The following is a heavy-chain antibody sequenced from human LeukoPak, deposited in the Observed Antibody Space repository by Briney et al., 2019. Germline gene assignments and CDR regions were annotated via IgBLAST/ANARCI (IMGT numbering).Heavy chain of an antibody. CDR3: ARSVLFDP. J-gene: IGHJ5*02. V-gene: IGHV4-59*01. Sequence: SETLSLTCTVSGGAISSYNWNWVRQPPGKGLEWIGYISYSGSSNYNPSLKSRVTMSVDTSKNQFSLKLSSVTAADTAVYYCARSVLFDPWGQGTLVTVSS. CDR1: GGAISSYN. CDR2: ISYSGSS.